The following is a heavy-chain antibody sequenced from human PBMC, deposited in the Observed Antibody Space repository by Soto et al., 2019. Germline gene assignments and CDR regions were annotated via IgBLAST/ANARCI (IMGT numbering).Heavy chain of an antibody. D-gene: IGHD4-17*01. CDR3: ARDTALKNYGMDV. V-gene: IGHV4-30-4*01. CDR1: GGSISSGDYY. J-gene: IGHJ6*02. CDR2: IYYSGST. Sequence: SETLSLTCTVSGGSISSGDYYWSWIRQPPGKGLEWIGYIYYSGSTYYNPSLKSRVTISVDTSKNQFSLKLSSVTAADTAVYYCARDTALKNYGMDVWGQGTTVTVS.